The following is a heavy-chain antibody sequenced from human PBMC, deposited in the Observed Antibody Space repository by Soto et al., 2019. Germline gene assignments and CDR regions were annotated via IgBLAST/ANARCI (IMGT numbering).Heavy chain of an antibody. CDR3: ARRGPYYYGSGSYPTGTAWFDP. V-gene: IGHV4-34*01. Sequence: KPSDTLSLTCAVYGGSFSGDYWSWIRQPPGKGLEWIGEINHSGSTNYNPSLKSRVTISVDTSKNQFSLKLSSVTAADTAVYYCARRGPYYYGSGSYPTGTAWFDPWGQETLLTISS. CDR1: GGSFSGDY. CDR2: INHSGST. J-gene: IGHJ5*02. D-gene: IGHD3-10*01.